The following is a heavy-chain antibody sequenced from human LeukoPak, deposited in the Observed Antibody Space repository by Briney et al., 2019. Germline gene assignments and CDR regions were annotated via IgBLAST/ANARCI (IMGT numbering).Heavy chain of an antibody. CDR3: ANVLGCCSSTSCHTC. J-gene: IGHJ4*02. CDR2: ISGSGGST. V-gene: IGHV3-23*01. CDR1: GFTFSSYA. D-gene: IGHD2-2*02. Sequence: SGGSLRLSCAASGFTFSSYAMSWVRQAPGKGLEWVSAISGSGGSTYYADSVKGRFTISRDNSKNTLYLQMNSLRAEDTAVYYCANVLGCCSSTSCHTCWGQGTLVTVSS.